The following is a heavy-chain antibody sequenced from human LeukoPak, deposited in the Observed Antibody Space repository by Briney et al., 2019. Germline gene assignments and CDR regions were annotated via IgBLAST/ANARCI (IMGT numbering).Heavy chain of an antibody. V-gene: IGHV3-7*01. J-gene: IGHJ4*02. D-gene: IGHD2-15*01. CDR2: INEGGSEK. CDR3: ARAYCTGGGCYDY. CDR1: GFTFNSYW. Sequence: GGSLRLSCTASGFTFNSYWMSWVRQAPGKGLEWVANINEGGSEKYYVDSVKGRFTLSRDNAKNSLYLQMNSLRADDTAVYYCARAYCTGGGCYDYRGQGTLVTVSS.